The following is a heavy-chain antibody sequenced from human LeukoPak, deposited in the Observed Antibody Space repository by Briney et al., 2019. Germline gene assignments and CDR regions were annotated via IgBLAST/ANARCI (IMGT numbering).Heavy chain of an antibody. Sequence: PGGSLRLSCAASGFTFEDYAMHWVRQVPGKRPVWVSRINDDGSDTIYADSVRGRFTISRDDAKNTVYLQMNNLRAEDTAVYYCVRGGPSTWSWGQGTLVTVSS. J-gene: IGHJ5*02. D-gene: IGHD2-15*01. CDR3: VRGGPSTWS. CDR2: INDDGSDT. V-gene: IGHV3-74*01. CDR1: GFTFEDYA.